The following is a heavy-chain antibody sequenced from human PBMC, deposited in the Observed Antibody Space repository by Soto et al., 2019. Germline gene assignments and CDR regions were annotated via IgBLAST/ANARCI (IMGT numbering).Heavy chain of an antibody. J-gene: IGHJ4*02. Sequence: SETLSLTCAVSGGSISSGGYSWSWIRQPPGKGLEWIGYIYHSGSTYYNPSLKSRVTISVDRSKNQFSLKLSSVTAADTAVYDCARGPTFDRWGQGTLVTVSS. CDR2: IYHSGST. CDR1: GGSISSGGYS. CDR3: ARGPTFDR. V-gene: IGHV4-30-2*01.